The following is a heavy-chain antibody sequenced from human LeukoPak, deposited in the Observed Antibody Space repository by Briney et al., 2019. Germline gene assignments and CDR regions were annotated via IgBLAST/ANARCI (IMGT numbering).Heavy chain of an antibody. Sequence: SETLSLTCAVYGGSFRGYYGSWIRQPPGEGLEWIGEIKHSGSTNYNPSLKSRVTISVDTSKNQFSLKLGSVTAADTAVYYCARSGALYYDSSGYYSSRRYYFDYWGQGTLVTVSS. V-gene: IGHV4-34*01. D-gene: IGHD3-22*01. J-gene: IGHJ4*02. CDR2: IKHSGST. CDR3: ARSGALYYDSSGYYSSRRYYFDY. CDR1: GGSFRGYY.